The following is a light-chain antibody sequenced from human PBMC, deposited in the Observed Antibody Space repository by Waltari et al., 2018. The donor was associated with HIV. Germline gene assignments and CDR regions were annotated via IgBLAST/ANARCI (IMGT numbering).Light chain of an antibody. V-gene: IGKV4-1*01. CDR2: WAS. J-gene: IGKJ2*01. CDR1: QSVLYTSNNKNY. Sequence: DIVMTQSPDSLAVSLGERATINCKSSQSVLYTSNNKNYLAWYQQKPGQPPKLLIYWASTLELGVPDRFSGSGSGTDFTLTISSLQAEDVAVYYCQQYYSTPSRYTFGQGTKLEIK. CDR3: QQYYSTPSRYT.